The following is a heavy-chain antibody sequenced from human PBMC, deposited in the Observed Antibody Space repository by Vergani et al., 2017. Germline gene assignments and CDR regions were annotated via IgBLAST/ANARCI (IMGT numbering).Heavy chain of an antibody. V-gene: IGHV1-69*01. D-gene: IGHD3-3*01. CDR3: ASASRDYDFWSGYYPYFDY. CDR1: GGTFSSYA. J-gene: IGHJ4*02. Sequence: QVQLVQSGAEVKKPGASVKVSCKASGGTFSSYAISWVRQAPGHGLEWMGGIIPIFGTANYAQKFQGRVTITADESTSTAYMELSSLRSEDTAGYYCASASRDYDFWSGYYPYFDYWGQGTLVTVSS. CDR2: IIPIFGTA.